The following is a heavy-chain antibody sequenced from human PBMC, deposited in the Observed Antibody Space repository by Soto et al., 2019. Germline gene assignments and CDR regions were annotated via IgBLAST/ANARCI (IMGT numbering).Heavy chain of an antibody. CDR3: ARARKITIFGVVISTYYYYGMDV. V-gene: IGHV1-8*01. CDR1: GYTFTSYD. J-gene: IGHJ6*02. D-gene: IGHD3-3*01. CDR2: MNPNSGNT. Sequence: VASVKVSCKASGYTFTSYDINWVRQATGQGLEWMGWMNPNSGNTGYAQKFQGRVTMTRNTSISTAYMELSSLRSEDTAVYYCARARKITIFGVVISTYYYYGMDVWGQGTTVTVSS.